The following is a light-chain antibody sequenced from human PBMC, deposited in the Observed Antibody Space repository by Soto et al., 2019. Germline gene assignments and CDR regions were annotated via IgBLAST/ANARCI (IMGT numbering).Light chain of an antibody. CDR1: SSNIGSYY. Sequence: QSVLTQPPSASATPGQRVTISCSGRSSNIGSYYVYWYQHLPGTAPKLLIYRNNQRPSGVPDRFSGSKSGTSASLAISGLRSEDEADYYCAAWDDSLSGLVVFGGGTKLTVL. V-gene: IGLV1-47*01. J-gene: IGLJ2*01. CDR2: RNN. CDR3: AAWDDSLSGLVV.